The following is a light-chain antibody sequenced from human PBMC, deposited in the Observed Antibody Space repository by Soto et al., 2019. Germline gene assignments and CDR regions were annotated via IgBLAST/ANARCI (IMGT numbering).Light chain of an antibody. Sequence: EIVLTQSPATLSLSPGERVTLSCRASQSVSSYLAWYQQKPGQAPRLLTYDASNRATGIPARFSGSGSGTDFTLTISSLEPEDFAVYYCQQRSNWPPWTFGQGTKVDIK. CDR1: QSVSSY. CDR3: QQRSNWPPWT. J-gene: IGKJ1*01. V-gene: IGKV3-11*01. CDR2: DAS.